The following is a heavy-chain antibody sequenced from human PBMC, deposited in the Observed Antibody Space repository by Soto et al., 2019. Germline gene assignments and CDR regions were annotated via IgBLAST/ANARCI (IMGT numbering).Heavy chain of an antibody. CDR1: GFSLSTSGVG. Sequence: QITLKESGPTLVKPTQTLTLTCTFSGFSLSTSGVGVGWIRQPPGKALEWLALIYWDDDKRYSPSPKSRLTSTMFSAKILLALTMTNMYPVDTATYYCAPFPSACLYYFDYWGKGTLVTVSS. CDR3: APFPSACLYYFDY. J-gene: IGHJ4*02. CDR2: IYWDDDK. V-gene: IGHV2-5*02. D-gene: IGHD6-6*01.